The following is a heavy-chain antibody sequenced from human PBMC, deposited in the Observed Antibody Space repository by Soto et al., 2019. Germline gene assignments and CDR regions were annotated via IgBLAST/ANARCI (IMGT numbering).Heavy chain of an antibody. V-gene: IGHV4-34*01. D-gene: IGHD3-9*01. CDR1: GGSFSGYY. CDR2: INHSGST. Sequence: SETLSLTCAVYGGSFSGYYWSWIRQPPGKGLEWIGEINHSGSTNYNPSLKSRVAISVDTSKNQFSLKLSSETAADTAVYYCARGGTYYDILTGYYRGNWFDPWGQGTLVTVSS. J-gene: IGHJ5*02. CDR3: ARGGTYYDILTGYYRGNWFDP.